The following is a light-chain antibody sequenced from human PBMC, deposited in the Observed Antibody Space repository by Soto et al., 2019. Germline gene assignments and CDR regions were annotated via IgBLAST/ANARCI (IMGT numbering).Light chain of an antibody. CDR2: GAS. Sequence: EIVLTQSPGTLSLSPVERATLSGRASQSVSSSDLVWYHQKPGQSPRLLIYGASSRATGIPDRFSGSGSVTDCTLTISRLETEDFAVYYCQQYGSLPLFSFGQGTKLEIK. V-gene: IGKV3-20*01. CDR3: QQYGSLPLFS. CDR1: QSVSSSD. J-gene: IGKJ2*01.